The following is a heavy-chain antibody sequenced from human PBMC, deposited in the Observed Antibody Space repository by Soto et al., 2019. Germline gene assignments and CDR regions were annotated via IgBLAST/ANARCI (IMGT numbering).Heavy chain of an antibody. CDR2: ISGYNGDT. CDR3: ARSLGSGTGFDY. D-gene: IGHD3-10*01. V-gene: IGHV1-18*01. J-gene: IGHJ4*02. CDR1: GYTFSHYG. Sequence: QVQLVQSAAEVKKPGASVKVSCKASGYTFSHYGISWVRQAPGQGLEWTAWISGYNGDTKNAQSLQGRVTVTTDTSTSTSYMELRSLRSDDTAIYYCARSLGSGTGFDYWGQGTLVTVSS.